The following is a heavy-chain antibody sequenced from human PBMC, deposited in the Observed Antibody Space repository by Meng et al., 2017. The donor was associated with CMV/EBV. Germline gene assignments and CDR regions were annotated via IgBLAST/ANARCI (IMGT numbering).Heavy chain of an antibody. D-gene: IGHD6-13*01. Sequence: VDPQVPGPGRVKPTQTLSRACTVAGCTISSGDSYCGSIRQPPGKCLEAIGYIYYSGSTYYNPSLKSRVTIPVDTSKNQCSLKLSSVTAADTAVYYCARAQYSSSCDYWGQGTLVTVSS. CDR3: ARAQYSSSCDY. J-gene: IGHJ4*02. CDR1: GCTISSGDSY. V-gene: IGHV4-30-4*08. CDR2: IYYSGST.